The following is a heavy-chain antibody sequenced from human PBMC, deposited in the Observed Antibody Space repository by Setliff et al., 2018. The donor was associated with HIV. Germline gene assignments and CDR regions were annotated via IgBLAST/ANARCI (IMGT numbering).Heavy chain of an antibody. J-gene: IGHJ4*02. V-gene: IGHV4-39*01. CDR3: ASHQDYGDNYYFDY. CDR1: GASITNDSFY. Sequence: SETLSLTCTVSGASITNDSFYWGWIRQSPGKGLEWIAHIHHSGPTYYNPSLKSRVTMSVDTSKSQFSLRLSSVTATDAALYYCASHQDYGDNYYFDYWGQGALVTSPQ. D-gene: IGHD4-17*01. CDR2: IHHSGPT.